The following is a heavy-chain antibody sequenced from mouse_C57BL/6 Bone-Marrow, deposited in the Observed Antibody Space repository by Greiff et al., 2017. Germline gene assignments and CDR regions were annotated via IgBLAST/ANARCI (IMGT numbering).Heavy chain of an antibody. CDR3: ARHPKTAPYSSYAMDY. V-gene: IGHV1-62-2*01. CDR2: FYPGSGSI. CDR1: GYTFTEYT. Sequence: VKLVESGAELVKPGASVKLSCKASGYTFTEYTIHWVKQRSGQGLEWIGWFYPGSGSIKYNEKFKDKATLTADKSSSTVYMELSRLTSEDSAVYFCARHPKTAPYSSYAMDYWGQGTSVTVSS. D-gene: IGHD2-12*01. J-gene: IGHJ4*01.